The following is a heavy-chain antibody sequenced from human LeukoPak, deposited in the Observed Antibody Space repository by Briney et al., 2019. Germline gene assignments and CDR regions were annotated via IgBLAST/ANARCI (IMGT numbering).Heavy chain of an antibody. D-gene: IGHD5-18*01. J-gene: IGHJ4*02. CDR1: GFAFSSYS. CDR2: IYYSGST. CDR3: ARTNTAMVN. Sequence: LRLSCAASGFAFSSYSMNWIRQHPGKGLEWIGYIYYSGSTYYNPSLKSRVTISVDTSKNQFSLKLSSVTAADTAVYYCARTNTAMVNWGQGTLVTVSS. V-gene: IGHV4-31*02.